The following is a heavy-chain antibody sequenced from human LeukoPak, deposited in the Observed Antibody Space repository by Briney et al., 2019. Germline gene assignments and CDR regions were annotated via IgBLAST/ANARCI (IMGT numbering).Heavy chain of an antibody. CDR2: INPNSGGT. V-gene: IGHV1-2*02. D-gene: IGHD6-19*01. Sequence: ASVKVSCKASGYTFTGYYMHWVRQAPGQGLVWMGWINPNSGGTNYAQKFQGRVTMTRDTSISTAYMELSRLRSDDTAVYYCARGGTSSGWLFDYWGQGTLVTVSS. J-gene: IGHJ4*02. CDR3: ARGGTSSGWLFDY. CDR1: GYTFTGYY.